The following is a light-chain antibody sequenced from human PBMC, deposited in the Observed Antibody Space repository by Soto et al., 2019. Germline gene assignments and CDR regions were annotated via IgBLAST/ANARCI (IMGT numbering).Light chain of an antibody. CDR3: QRRSNWPPMYT. J-gene: IGKJ2*01. Sequence: EIVLTQSPATLSLSPGERATLSCRASQSVSSYLAWYQQKPGQAPRLLIYDASNRATGIPARFSGSGSGTDFTLTISRLEHEDVEVYYCQRRSNWPPMYTFGQGTRLEIK. CDR2: DAS. CDR1: QSVSSY. V-gene: IGKV3-11*01.